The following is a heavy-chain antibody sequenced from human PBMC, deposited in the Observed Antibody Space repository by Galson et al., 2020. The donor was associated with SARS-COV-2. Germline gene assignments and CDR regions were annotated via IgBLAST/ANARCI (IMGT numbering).Heavy chain of an antibody. D-gene: IGHD3-3*01. J-gene: IGHJ5*02. V-gene: IGHV4-39*01. CDR3: ARHGPFWLRNNWFDT. CDR1: GGSLTSNTHY. Sequence: SETLSLTCTVSGGSLTSNTHYWSWIRQSPGKGLEWIGFVFSGVSPLYNPSLKSRVTVSIDTSKDQFSLRLTSVTAADTAIYYCARHGPFWLRNNWFDTWGQGILVTVSS. CDR2: VFSGVSP.